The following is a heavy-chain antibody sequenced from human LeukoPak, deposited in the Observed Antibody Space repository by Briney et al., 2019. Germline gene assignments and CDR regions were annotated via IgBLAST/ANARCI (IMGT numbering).Heavy chain of an antibody. Sequence: GGSLRLSCAPSGFTFSSHGMHWVRKAPGKGLEWVAVIWNDGGNTYHADSVKGRFTISRDNSKNTLHLQMNSLRAEDTAVYYCARDRGSRWFGPIDYWGLGTLVTVSS. J-gene: IGHJ4*02. D-gene: IGHD6-13*01. CDR2: IWNDGGNT. CDR1: GFTFSSHG. V-gene: IGHV3-33*01. CDR3: ARDRGSRWFGPIDY.